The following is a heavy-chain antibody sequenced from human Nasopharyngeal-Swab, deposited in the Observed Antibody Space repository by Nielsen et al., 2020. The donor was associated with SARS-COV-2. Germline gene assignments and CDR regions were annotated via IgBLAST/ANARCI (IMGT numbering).Heavy chain of an antibody. D-gene: IGHD3-22*01. V-gene: IGHV3-7*01. CDR2: IKQDGSEK. CDR1: GFTFSSYW. Sequence: GESLKISCAASGFTFSSYWMSWVRQAPGKGLEWVANIKQDGSEKYSVDSVKGRFTISRDHAKNSLYLQMNSLSAEDTAVYYCARSLYYYYDSSGYSLWGQGTLVTVSS. CDR3: ARSLYYYYDSSGYSL. J-gene: IGHJ4*02.